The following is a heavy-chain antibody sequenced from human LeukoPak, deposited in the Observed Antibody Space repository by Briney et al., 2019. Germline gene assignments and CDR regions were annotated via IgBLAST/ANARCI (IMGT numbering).Heavy chain of an antibody. CDR3: ASGSGH. CDR2: ISSSGSAK. J-gene: IGHJ4*02. Sequence: GGSLRLSCAASVFTFSNYGLNRVRQAPGKGLEWVSHISSSGSAKYYADSVKGRFTISRDNAKNSLYLQMNSLRDEDTAVFYCASGSGHWGQGTLVTVSS. V-gene: IGHV3-48*02. D-gene: IGHD2-2*03. CDR1: VFTFSNYG.